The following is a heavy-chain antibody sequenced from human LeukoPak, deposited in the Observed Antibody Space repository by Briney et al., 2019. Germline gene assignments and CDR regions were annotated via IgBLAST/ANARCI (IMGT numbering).Heavy chain of an antibody. D-gene: IGHD1-26*01. Sequence: SETLSLTCTVSGGSISPYYWSWIRQPTGKGLEWIAHIYYSGSTNYNPSLKSRVTVSVDTSKNQFSLNLSSVTAADTAVYYCARFPGGRFDYWGQGTLVTVSS. J-gene: IGHJ4*02. V-gene: IGHV4-59*01. CDR2: IYYSGST. CDR1: GGSISPYY. CDR3: ARFPGGRFDY.